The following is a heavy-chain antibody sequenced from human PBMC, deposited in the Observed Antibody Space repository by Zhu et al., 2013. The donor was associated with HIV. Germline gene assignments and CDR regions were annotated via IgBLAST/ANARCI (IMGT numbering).Heavy chain of an antibody. CDR1: GGTFSSYA. CDR3: ARAYIVVVPADKAYYGMDV. Sequence: QVQLVQSGAEVKKPGSSVKVSCKASGGTFSSYAISWVRQAPGQGLEWMGGIIPIFGTANYAQKFQGRVTITADKSTSTAYMELSSLRSEDTAVYYCARAYIVVVPADKAYYGMDVWGQGTTVTVSS. CDR2: IIPIFGTA. V-gene: IGHV1-69*06. J-gene: IGHJ6*02. D-gene: IGHD2-2*01.